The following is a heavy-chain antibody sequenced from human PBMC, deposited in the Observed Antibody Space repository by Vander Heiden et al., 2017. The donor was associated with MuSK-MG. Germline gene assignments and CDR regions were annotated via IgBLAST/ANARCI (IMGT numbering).Heavy chain of an antibody. CDR1: GGTFSSYA. CDR2: IIPILGIA. CDR3: ARGLNGDCSSTSCYSGGAWGPRNDAYDI. J-gene: IGHJ3*02. V-gene: IGHV1-69*10. D-gene: IGHD2-2*01. Sequence: QVQLVQSGAEVKKPGSSVKVSCKASGGTFSSYAISWVRQAPGQGLEWMGGIIPILGIANYAQKFQGRVTITADKSTCTAYMELSSLRSEDTAVYYCARGLNGDCSSTSCYSGGAWGPRNDAYDIWGQGTMVTASS.